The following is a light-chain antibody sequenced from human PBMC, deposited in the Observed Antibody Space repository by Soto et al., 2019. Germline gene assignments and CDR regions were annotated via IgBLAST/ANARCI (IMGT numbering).Light chain of an antibody. CDR3: QQFDSSRMYG. CDR1: QSVTSTY. Sequence: EIVLTQSPGTLSLSPGERATLSCRASQSVTSTYLAWYQQKPGQSPRLIIYGGSTRASGFPDRFSGGGSGTVFALNISRLEPEDSAVYYCHCQQFDSSRMYGFGQGTKLEI. V-gene: IGKV3-20*01. CDR2: GGS. J-gene: IGKJ2*03.